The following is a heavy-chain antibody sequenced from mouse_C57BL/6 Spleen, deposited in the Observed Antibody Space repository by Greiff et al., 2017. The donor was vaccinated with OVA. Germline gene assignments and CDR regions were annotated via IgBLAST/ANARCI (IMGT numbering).Heavy chain of an antibody. Sequence: EVKVVESGGGLVKPGGSLKLSCAASGFTFSSYTMSWVRQTPEKRLEWVATISGGGGNTYYPDSVKGRFTISRDNAKNTLYLQMSSLRSEDTALYYCARQVYDGYRYFDYWGQGTTLTVSS. J-gene: IGHJ2*01. CDR2: ISGGGGNT. V-gene: IGHV5-9*01. CDR1: GFTFSSYT. D-gene: IGHD2-3*01. CDR3: ARQVYDGYRYFDY.